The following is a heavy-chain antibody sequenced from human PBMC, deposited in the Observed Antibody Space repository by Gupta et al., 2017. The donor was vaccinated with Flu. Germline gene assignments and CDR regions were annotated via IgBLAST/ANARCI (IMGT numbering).Heavy chain of an antibody. CDR3: AKPSRLFGYFDL. Sequence: EVQLVESGGVVVQPGGSLRRSCAASGFTFDDYTMHWVRQAPGKGLEWVSLISWDGGSTYYADSVKGRFTISRDNSKNSLYLQMNSLRTEDTALYYCAKPSRLFGYFDLWGRGTLVTVSS. CDR2: ISWDGGST. V-gene: IGHV3-43*01. D-gene: IGHD3-10*02. CDR1: GFTFDDYT. J-gene: IGHJ2*01.